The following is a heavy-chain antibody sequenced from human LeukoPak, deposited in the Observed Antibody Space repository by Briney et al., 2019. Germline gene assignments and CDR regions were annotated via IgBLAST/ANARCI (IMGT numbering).Heavy chain of an antibody. D-gene: IGHD2-15*01. CDR3: GRFGYVSAVDT. V-gene: IGHV3-7*01. CDR2: IDPTGSAT. J-gene: IGHJ5*02. Sequence: GGSLRLSCGASGFAFSSYWMTWLRQAPGKGLEFVAYIDPTGSATYYADSVKGRFTISSDNTKNLLYLQMNSLTAEDPAVYHCGRFGYVSAVDTWGQGALVTVSS. CDR1: GFAFSSYW.